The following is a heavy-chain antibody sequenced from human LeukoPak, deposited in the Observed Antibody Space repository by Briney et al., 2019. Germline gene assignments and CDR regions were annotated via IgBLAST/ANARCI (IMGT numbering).Heavy chain of an antibody. D-gene: IGHD3-22*01. Sequence: PGGSLRLSCAASGFTFSSYEMNWVRQAPGKGLEWVSYISRCGSTIYYADSVKGRFTISRDNAKNSLYLQMNSLRAEDTAVYYCARGGTYYYDSSGYRVWYFDLWGRGTLVTVSS. CDR2: ISRCGSTI. CDR1: GFTFSSYE. CDR3: ARGGTYYYDSSGYRVWYFDL. J-gene: IGHJ2*01. V-gene: IGHV3-48*03.